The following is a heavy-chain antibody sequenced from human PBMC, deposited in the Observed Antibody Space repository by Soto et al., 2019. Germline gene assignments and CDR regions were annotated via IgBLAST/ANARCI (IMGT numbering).Heavy chain of an antibody. Sequence: GSLRLSCAASRFTFSTYAMNWVRQAPGKGLERVSGISESGDSTYYADSVKGRFTIFRDNSKNTLYLEMNSLRAEDTAIYYCAKDPRSWAHYEPKDYWGQGTLVTVSS. V-gene: IGHV3-23*01. CDR2: ISESGDST. CDR3: AKDPRSWAHYEPKDY. CDR1: RFTFSTYA. J-gene: IGHJ4*02. D-gene: IGHD3-22*01.